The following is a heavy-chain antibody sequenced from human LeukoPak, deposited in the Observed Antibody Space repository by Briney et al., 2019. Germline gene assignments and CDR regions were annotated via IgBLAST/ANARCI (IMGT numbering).Heavy chain of an antibody. CDR3: ARDPQYGDHVGYFDS. CDR1: GFTVSSNY. V-gene: IGHV3-66*01. Sequence: GGSLRLSCAASGFTVSSNYMSWVRQAPGKGLEWVSVIYSGDKTYYAGSVKGRFTISRDNSNNTLYLQMNSLRAEDTAVYYCARDPQYGDHVGYFDSWGQGTLVTVSS. J-gene: IGHJ4*02. D-gene: IGHD4-17*01. CDR2: IYSGDKT.